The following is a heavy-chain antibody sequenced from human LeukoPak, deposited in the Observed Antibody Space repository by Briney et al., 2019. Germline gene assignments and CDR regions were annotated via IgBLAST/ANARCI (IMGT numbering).Heavy chain of an antibody. D-gene: IGHD3-10*02. J-gene: IGHJ6*04. CDR2: ISSSGSAI. CDR3: AELGITMIGGV. V-gene: IGHV3-48*03. Sequence: GSLRLSCAASGFTFSSYEMNWVRQAPGKGLEWVSYISSSGSAIYYADSVKGRFTISRDNAKNSLYLQMNSLRAEDTAVYYCAELGITMIGGVWGKGTTVTISS. CDR1: GFTFSSYE.